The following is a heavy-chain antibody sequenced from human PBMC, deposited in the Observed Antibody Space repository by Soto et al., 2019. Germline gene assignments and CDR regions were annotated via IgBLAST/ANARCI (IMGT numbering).Heavy chain of an antibody. V-gene: IGHV4-39*01. Sequence: SETLSLTCSVSGVSISNTSYYWGWIRQPPGKGLEWVGTIYFSGSTFYNPSLKSRVTISIDTSKNQFSLRLSSVTAADTAVYYCARSGSYWGQGTLVTVSS. D-gene: IGHD6-25*01. CDR2: IYFSGST. J-gene: IGHJ4*02. CDR1: GVSISNTSYY. CDR3: ARSGSY.